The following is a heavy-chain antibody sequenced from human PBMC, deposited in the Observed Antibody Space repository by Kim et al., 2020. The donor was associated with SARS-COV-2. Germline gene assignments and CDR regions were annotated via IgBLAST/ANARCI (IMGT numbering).Heavy chain of an antibody. V-gene: IGHV7-4-1*02. CDR3: ATGGRAAGSGDYFDY. CDR1: GYTFTNYA. D-gene: IGHD6-13*01. CDR2: IKTNTGNP. Sequence: ASVKVSCKASGYTFTNYAMIWMRQAPGQGLEWMGWIKTNTGNPTYAQGFTGRFVFSMDTSITTAYLQISNLKAEDTAAYYCATGGRAAGSGDYFDYWGQG. J-gene: IGHJ4*02.